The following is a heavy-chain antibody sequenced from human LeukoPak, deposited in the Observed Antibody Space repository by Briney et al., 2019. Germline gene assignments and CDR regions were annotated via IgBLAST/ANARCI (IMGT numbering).Heavy chain of an antibody. D-gene: IGHD6-13*01. CDR1: GGSISSYY. CDR2: IYTSGST. CDR3: ARDYPKYSSSWYYWFDP. V-gene: IGHV4-4*07. J-gene: IGHJ5*02. Sequence: PSETLSLTCTVSGGSISSYYWSWIRQPAGKGLEWIGRIYTSGSTNYNPSLKSRVTMSVDTSKNQFSLKLSSVTAADTAVYYCARDYPKYSSSWYYWFDPWGQGTLVTVSS.